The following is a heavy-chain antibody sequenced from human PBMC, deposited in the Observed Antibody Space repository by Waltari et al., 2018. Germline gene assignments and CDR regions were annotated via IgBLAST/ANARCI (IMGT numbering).Heavy chain of an antibody. CDR3: ARGSGVDY. Sequence: EVQLLESGGGLVQRGGSLRLSCAASGCTFSSYVMNWVRQAPGKGLEWVSSISDGGGIINYADSVKGRFTISRDNSKNTVYLQMKSLRAEDTAVYYCARGSGVDYWGQGTLVTISS. V-gene: IGHV3-23*01. D-gene: IGHD7-27*01. J-gene: IGHJ4*02. CDR2: ISDGGGII. CDR1: GCTFSSYV.